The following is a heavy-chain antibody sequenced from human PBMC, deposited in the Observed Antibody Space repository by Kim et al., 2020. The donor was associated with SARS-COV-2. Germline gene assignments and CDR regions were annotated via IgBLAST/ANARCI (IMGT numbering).Heavy chain of an antibody. D-gene: IGHD6-19*01. Sequence: SETLSLTCTVSGGSISSSSYYWGWIRQPPGKGLEWIGSIYYSGSTYYNPSLKSRVTISVDTSKNQFSLKLSSVTAADTAVYYCARTFIAVGGWWFDPWGQGTLVTVSS. V-gene: IGHV4-39*01. CDR1: GGSISSSSYY. J-gene: IGHJ5*02. CDR2: IYYSGST. CDR3: ARTFIAVGGWWFDP.